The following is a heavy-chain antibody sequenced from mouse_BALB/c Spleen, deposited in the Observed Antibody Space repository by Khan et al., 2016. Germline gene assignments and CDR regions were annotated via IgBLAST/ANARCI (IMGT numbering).Heavy chain of an antibody. Sequence: EVELVESGGGLVKPGGSLKLSCAASGFTFSSYAMSWVRQTPEKRLHWVASISSGGSTYYPASVKGRFTISRDNARNILYLQVSSLRSEDTAMYYCAREESAMDYWGQGTSVTVSS. J-gene: IGHJ4*01. CDR2: ISSGGST. CDR1: GFTFSSYA. CDR3: AREESAMDY. V-gene: IGHV5-6-5*01.